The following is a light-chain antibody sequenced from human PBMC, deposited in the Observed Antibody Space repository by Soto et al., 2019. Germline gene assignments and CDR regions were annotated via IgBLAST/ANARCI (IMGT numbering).Light chain of an antibody. J-gene: IGKJ5*01. CDR3: QQYGRSPPIT. V-gene: IGKV3-20*01. CDR2: GSS. CDR1: QSVSGSH. Sequence: EIVLTQSPGTLSLSPGERATLSCRASQSVSGSHLAWYQQKPGQAPRLLIYGSSSRATGIPDRFSGSGSGTDFTLTISRLEPDDFAVYYCQQYGRSPPITFGQGTRLDIK.